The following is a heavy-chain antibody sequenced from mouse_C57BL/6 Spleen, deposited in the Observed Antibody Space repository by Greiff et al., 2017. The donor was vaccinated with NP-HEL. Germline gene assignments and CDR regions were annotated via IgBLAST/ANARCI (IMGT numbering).Heavy chain of an antibody. Sequence: VKLMESGPGLVQPSQSLSITCTVSGFSLTSYGVHWVRQSPGKGLEWLGVIWSGGSTDYNAAFISRLSISKDNSKSQVFFKMNSLQADDTAIYYCARKEGKSTMVTTRVYYAMDYWGQGTSVTVSS. V-gene: IGHV2-2*01. CDR2: IWSGGST. CDR3: ARKEGKSTMVTTRVYYAMDY. CDR1: GFSLTSYG. D-gene: IGHD2-1*01. J-gene: IGHJ4*01.